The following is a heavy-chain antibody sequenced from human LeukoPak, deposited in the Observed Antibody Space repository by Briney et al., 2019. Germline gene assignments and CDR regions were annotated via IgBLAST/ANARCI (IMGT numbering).Heavy chain of an antibody. J-gene: IGHJ4*02. D-gene: IGHD5-12*01. Sequence: GGSLRPSCAVSGFSFSIYWMSWVRQAPGKGLEWVANIKQDGSEKYYMDSVKGRFTISRDNAKNSLYLQMNSLRAEDTAVYYCAREWNGYDYVGEDYWGQGTLVTVSS. CDR2: IKQDGSEK. CDR3: AREWNGYDYVGEDY. V-gene: IGHV3-7*01. CDR1: GFSFSIYW.